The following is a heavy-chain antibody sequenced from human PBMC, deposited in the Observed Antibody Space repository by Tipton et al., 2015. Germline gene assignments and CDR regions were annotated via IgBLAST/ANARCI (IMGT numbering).Heavy chain of an antibody. CDR2: IYHTGST. V-gene: IGHV4-61*01. Sequence: LRLSCDVSGVSVTSGSYYWSWIRQSPGKGLEWIGYIYHTGSTVYNPSLKSRVAISLDRLKNQFSLRLTSVTAADTATYYCARDAGIIAAPSRYFQYWGQGTLVTVSS. CDR3: ARDAGIIAAPSRYFQY. CDR1: GVSVTSGSYY. J-gene: IGHJ1*01. D-gene: IGHD6-25*01.